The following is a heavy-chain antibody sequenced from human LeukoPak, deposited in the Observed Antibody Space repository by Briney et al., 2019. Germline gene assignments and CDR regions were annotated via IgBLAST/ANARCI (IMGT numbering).Heavy chain of an antibody. CDR3: AKDFGYYDSSGFDGAFDI. CDR1: GFTFSNYA. Sequence: GGSLRLSCAASGFTFSNYAMNWVRQAPGKGLEWVSAISGSGGSTYYADSVKGRFTISRDNSKNTLYLQMNSLRAKDTAVYYCAKDFGYYDSSGFDGAFDIWGQGTMVTVSS. D-gene: IGHD3-22*01. V-gene: IGHV3-23*01. CDR2: ISGSGGST. J-gene: IGHJ3*02.